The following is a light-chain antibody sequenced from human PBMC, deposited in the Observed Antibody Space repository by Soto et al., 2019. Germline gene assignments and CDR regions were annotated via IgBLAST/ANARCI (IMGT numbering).Light chain of an antibody. J-gene: IGKJ1*01. CDR2: NTS. CDR1: QSVTSTS. Sequence: EIVLTQSPGTLSLSPGERATLYCRASQSVTSTSFAWYQQKPGQAPRLLIYNTSNRAGGIPARFSGSGSGTDFTLTIDRLEPEDFAVYYCQQYSYSLWTLGQGTKVEI. V-gene: IGKV3-20*01. CDR3: QQYSYSLWT.